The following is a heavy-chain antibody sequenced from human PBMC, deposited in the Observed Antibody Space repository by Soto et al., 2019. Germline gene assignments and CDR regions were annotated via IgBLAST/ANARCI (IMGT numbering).Heavy chain of an antibody. CDR2: IYYSGST. CDR3: ARDLSVTTGNWFDP. V-gene: IGHV4-31*03. D-gene: IGHD4-4*01. CDR1: GGSISSGGYY. J-gene: IGHJ5*02. Sequence: SETLSLTCTVSGGSISSGGYYWSWIRQHPGKGLEWIGYIYYSGSTYYNPSLKSRVTISVDTSKNQFSLKLSSVTAADTAVYYCARDLSVTTGNWFDPWGQGTQVTVSS.